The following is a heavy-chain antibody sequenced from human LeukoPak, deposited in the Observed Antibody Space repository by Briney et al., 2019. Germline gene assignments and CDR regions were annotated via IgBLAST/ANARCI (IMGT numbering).Heavy chain of an antibody. CDR2: IYYSGIT. D-gene: IGHD5-24*01. Sequence: SETLSLTCTVSGGSISSYYWSWIRQPPGKGLEWIGYIYYSGITNYNPSLKSRVTISVDTSKNQFSLKVSSVTAADTAVYYCARLGDGYNVKGFRRAFDIWGQGTMVTVSS. J-gene: IGHJ3*02. CDR3: ARLGDGYNVKGFRRAFDI. V-gene: IGHV4-59*01. CDR1: GGSISSYY.